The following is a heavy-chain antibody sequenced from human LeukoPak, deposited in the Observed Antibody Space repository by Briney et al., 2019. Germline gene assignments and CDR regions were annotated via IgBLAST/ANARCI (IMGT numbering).Heavy chain of an antibody. Sequence: GGSLRLSCAASGFTVSSNYMTWVRQAPGKGLEWVSGIYSGGSTYYADSVKGRFTISRDNSKNTLYLQVNGLRGDDTAVYYCARGAVTGPGWIDPWGQGTLVTVSS. J-gene: IGHJ5*02. V-gene: IGHV3-53*01. CDR3: ARGAVTGPGWIDP. CDR1: GFTVSSNY. D-gene: IGHD6-19*01. CDR2: IYSGGST.